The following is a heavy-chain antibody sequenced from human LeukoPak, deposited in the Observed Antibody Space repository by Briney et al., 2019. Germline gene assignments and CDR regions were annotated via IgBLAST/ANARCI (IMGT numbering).Heavy chain of an antibody. CDR1: GFTFSSYG. D-gene: IGHD2-15*01. J-gene: IGHJ3*02. CDR3: ARHRSGGSQDDAFDI. CDR2: IINNGGST. V-gene: IGHV3-23*01. Sequence: PGGTLRLSCAASGFTFSSYGMSWVRQAPGKGLEWVSAIINNGGSTYYADSVKGRFTISRDNAKNSLYLQMNSLRAEDTAVYYCARHRSGGSQDDAFDIWGQGTLVTVSS.